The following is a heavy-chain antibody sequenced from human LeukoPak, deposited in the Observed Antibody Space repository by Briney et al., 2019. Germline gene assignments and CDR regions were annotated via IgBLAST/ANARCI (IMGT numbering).Heavy chain of an antibody. CDR2: ISYDGSNK. Sequence: GGSLRLSCAASGFTSSSYGMHWVRQAPGKGLEWVAVISYDGSNKYYADSVKGRFTISRDNSKNTLYLQMNSLRAEDTAVYYCASSPYSGSDYWGQGTLVTVSS. D-gene: IGHD5-12*01. CDR1: GFTSSSYG. V-gene: IGHV3-30*03. CDR3: ASSPYSGSDY. J-gene: IGHJ4*02.